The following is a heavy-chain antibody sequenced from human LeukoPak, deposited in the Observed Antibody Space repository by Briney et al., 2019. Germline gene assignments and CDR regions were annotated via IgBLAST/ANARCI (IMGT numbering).Heavy chain of an antibody. CDR2: ISSYTGNT. J-gene: IGHJ3*01. CDR3: GRNSSGDAFDV. V-gene: IGHV1-18*01. CDR1: GYTFISYD. D-gene: IGHD6-19*01. Sequence: GASVKVSCKASGYTFISYDISWVRQAPGQGLEWMGWISSYTGNTSYAQKLQGRVAMTTDTSTSTAYMELRSLRSDDTAVYYCGRNSSGDAFDVWGQGTMVTVSS.